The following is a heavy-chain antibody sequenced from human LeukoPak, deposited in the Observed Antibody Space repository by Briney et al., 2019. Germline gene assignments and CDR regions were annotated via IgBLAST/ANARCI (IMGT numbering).Heavy chain of an antibody. Sequence: PGGSLRLSCAASGFALSSTSIMWVRQAPGKGLECVSYNRGDRSTEYAEYVKGRFTISRDDSKTTVYLQMNSLRVEATSVYYCARRRGGYGDGDFDYWGQGTLVTVSS. D-gene: IGHD2-21*02. J-gene: IGHJ4*02. V-gene: IGHV3-66*04. CDR1: GFALSSTS. CDR2: NRGDRST. CDR3: ARRRGGYGDGDFDY.